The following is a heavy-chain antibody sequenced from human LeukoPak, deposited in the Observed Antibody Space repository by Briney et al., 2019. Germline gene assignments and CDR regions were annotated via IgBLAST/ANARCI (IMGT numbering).Heavy chain of an antibody. CDR2: ISASGGTT. J-gene: IGHJ3*02. CDR1: GFTFNSYD. CDR3: AEAKAGLGAFDI. Sequence: GGSLRLSCAASGFTFNSYDMSWVRQAPRKGLEWVSGISASGGTTYYADSVKGRFTISRDNSKTTLYLQMNTLRAEDTAVYYCAEAKAGLGAFDIWGQGTVVTVSS. V-gene: IGHV3-23*01. D-gene: IGHD3-16*01.